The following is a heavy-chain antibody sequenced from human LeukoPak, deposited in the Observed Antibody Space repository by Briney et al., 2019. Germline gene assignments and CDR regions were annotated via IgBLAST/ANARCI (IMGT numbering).Heavy chain of an antibody. J-gene: IGHJ3*02. CDR1: GYSFTSYW. Sequence: GESLKISXKGSGYSFTSYWIGWVRQMPGKGREWMGIIYPGDSDTRYSPSFQGQVTISADKSISTAYLQWSSLKASDTAMYYCASYDSSGYHAFDIWGQGTMVTVSS. CDR3: ASYDSSGYHAFDI. D-gene: IGHD3-22*01. V-gene: IGHV5-51*01. CDR2: IYPGDSDT.